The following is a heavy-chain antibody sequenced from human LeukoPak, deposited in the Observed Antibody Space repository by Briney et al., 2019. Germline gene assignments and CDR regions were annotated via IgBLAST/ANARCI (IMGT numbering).Heavy chain of an antibody. CDR1: GFTFSYYS. J-gene: IGHJ4*02. CDR2: SNTDGTI. V-gene: IGHV3-48*04. D-gene: IGHD2-21*02. Sequence: GGSLRLSCAASGFTFSYYSMNWVRQAPGKGLEWISYSNTDGTISYADSVKGRFTISRDNAKNALFLQMNSLRAEDTAVYYCARGKEAATASSSDYWGQGTLVSVSS. CDR3: ARGKEAATASSSDY.